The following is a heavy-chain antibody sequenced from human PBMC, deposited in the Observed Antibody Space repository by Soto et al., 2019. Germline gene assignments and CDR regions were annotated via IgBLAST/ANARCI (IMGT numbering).Heavy chain of an antibody. Sequence: QVQLQESGPGLVKPSQTLSLTCTVSGGSISSGGYYWSWIRQHPGKGLEWIGYIYYSGSTYYNPSLKSRVTISVDMCKNQFSLKLSSVTAADTAVYYCARRPRGLNAFDIWGQGTMVTVSS. CDR3: ARRPRGLNAFDI. CDR1: GGSISSGGYY. V-gene: IGHV4-31*03. CDR2: IYYSGST. D-gene: IGHD3-10*01. J-gene: IGHJ3*02.